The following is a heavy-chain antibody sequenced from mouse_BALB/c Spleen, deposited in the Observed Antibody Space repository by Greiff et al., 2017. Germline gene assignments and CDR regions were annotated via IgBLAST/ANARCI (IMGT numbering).Heavy chain of an antibody. CDR1: GFSLTSYG. J-gene: IGHJ4*01. CDR2: IWSGGST. V-gene: IGHV2-2*02. CDR3: ARTYGSSWGSMDY. Sequence: QVQLQQSGPGLVQPSQSLSITCTVSGFSLTSYGVHWVRQSPGKGLEWLGVIWSGGSTDYNAAFISRLSISKDNSKSQVFFKMNSLQANDTAIYYCARTYGSSWGSMDYWGQGTSVTVSS. D-gene: IGHD1-1*01.